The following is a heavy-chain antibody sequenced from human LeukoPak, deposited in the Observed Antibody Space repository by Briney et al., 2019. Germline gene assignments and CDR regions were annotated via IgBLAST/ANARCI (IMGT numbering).Heavy chain of an antibody. CDR2: IIPIFGTA. CDR1: GYTFTSYG. J-gene: IGHJ2*01. CDR3: ARSSSGWYPSTGYFDL. V-gene: IGHV1-69*05. Sequence: SVKVSCKASGYTFTSYGISWVRQAPGQGLEWMGGIIPIFGTANYAQKFQGRVTITTDESASTAYMELSSLRSEDTAVYYCARSSSGWYPSTGYFDLWGRGTLVTVSS. D-gene: IGHD6-19*01.